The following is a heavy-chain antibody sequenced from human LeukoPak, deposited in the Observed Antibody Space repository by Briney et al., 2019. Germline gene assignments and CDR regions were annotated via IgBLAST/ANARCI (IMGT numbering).Heavy chain of an antibody. CDR1: GFTFSSYW. Sequence: RGSPRLSCEAPGFTFSSYWMHWVRQVPEKGLVWVSRINCDGSSTSHADSVKGRFTISRDNAKNTLYLQMNSLRAEDTAVYYCAITSFGQAYYFDHWGQGALVTVSS. CDR2: INCDGSST. V-gene: IGHV3-74*01. J-gene: IGHJ4*02. CDR3: AITSFGQAYYFDH. D-gene: IGHD3/OR15-3a*01.